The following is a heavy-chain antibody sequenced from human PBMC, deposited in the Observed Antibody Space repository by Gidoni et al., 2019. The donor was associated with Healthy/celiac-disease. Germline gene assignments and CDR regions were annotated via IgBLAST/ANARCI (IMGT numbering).Heavy chain of an antibody. CDR3: AKLRGSGPLGDFDY. Sequence: EVQLLESGGGLVQPGGSLRLSCAASGFTFSSYAMGWVRQAPGKGLEWVSVISGSGDSTYYADSVKGRFTISRDNSKNTLYLQMNSLRAEDTAVYYCAKLRGSGPLGDFDYWGQGTLVTVSS. CDR2: ISGSGDST. D-gene: IGHD3-10*01. V-gene: IGHV3-23*01. CDR1: GFTFSSYA. J-gene: IGHJ4*02.